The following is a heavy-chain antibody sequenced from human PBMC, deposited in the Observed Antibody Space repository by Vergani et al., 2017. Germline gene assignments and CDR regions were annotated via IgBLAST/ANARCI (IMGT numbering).Heavy chain of an antibody. Sequence: EVQLVESGGGLVQPGGSLKLSCAASGFSVRRHYMSWVRQAPERGLEWVSLISTAGNTYYADSVEGRFTISRDISKSTLSLQMNNVRPDDTGVYYCAGYDSGCPYWGLGTLVTVSS. J-gene: IGHJ4*02. D-gene: IGHD3-10*01. CDR1: GFSVRRHY. CDR2: ISTAGNT. V-gene: IGHV3-66*02. CDR3: AGYDSGCPY.